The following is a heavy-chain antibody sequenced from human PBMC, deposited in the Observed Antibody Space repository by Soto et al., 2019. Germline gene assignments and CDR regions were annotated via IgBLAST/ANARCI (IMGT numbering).Heavy chain of an antibody. V-gene: IGHV3-23*01. J-gene: IGHJ3*01. D-gene: IGHD6-13*01. CDR3: AKGTLVKPPGTRAFDV. CDR1: GFTCGDYA. Sequence: PGGSIRLSCTAAGFTCGDYARSWVRKAPGMGLEWVSTLGVRSTYYADSVKGRFTISRDNSNNALYLQMNSLRVGDTAVYYCAKGTLVKPPGTRAFDVWGQGTMVTVSS. CDR2: LGVRST.